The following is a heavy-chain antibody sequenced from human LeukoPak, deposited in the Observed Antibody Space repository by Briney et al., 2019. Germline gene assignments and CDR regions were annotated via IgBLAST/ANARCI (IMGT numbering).Heavy chain of an antibody. CDR2: IYSDGVA. CDR3: ARDRAEGKTWVEFDP. J-gene: IGHJ5*02. V-gene: IGHV3-66*02. CDR1: GFIVNSYA. Sequence: GGSLRLSCAASGFIVNSYAMSWVRQAPGKGLAWVSLIYSDGVAQYADSVKGRFTISRDNSKNTLYLQMNSLRDEDTTVYFCARDRAEGKTWVEFDPWGQGTLVTVSS.